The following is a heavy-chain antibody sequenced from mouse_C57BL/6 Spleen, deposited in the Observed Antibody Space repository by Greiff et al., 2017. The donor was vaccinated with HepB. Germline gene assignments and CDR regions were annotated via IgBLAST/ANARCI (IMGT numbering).Heavy chain of an antibody. V-gene: IGHV1-72*01. CDR1: GYTFTSYW. J-gene: IGHJ4*01. CDR2: IDPSSGGT. CDR3: ARGDYRRAMDY. Sequence: QVQLQQPGAELVKPGASVKLSCKASGYTFTSYWMHWVKQRPGRGLEWIGRIDPSSGGTKYNEKFKSKATLTVDKPSSTAYMQLSSLTSEDSAVYYCARGDYRRAMDYWGQGTSGTVSS. D-gene: IGHD2-12*01.